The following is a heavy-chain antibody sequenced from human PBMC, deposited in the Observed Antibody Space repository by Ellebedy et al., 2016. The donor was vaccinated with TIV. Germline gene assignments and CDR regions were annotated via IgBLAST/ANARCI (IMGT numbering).Heavy chain of an antibody. D-gene: IGHD4-17*01. V-gene: IGHV3-23*01. Sequence: GESLKISCAASGFTFSSYAMTWVRQAPGKGLEWVSAITYSGGSTYYADSVKGRFSISRANVKNSLYLQMNSLRDEDTAVYYCAREENYGAEVSDYWGQGTLVTVSS. CDR1: GFTFSSYA. CDR2: ITYSGGST. J-gene: IGHJ4*02. CDR3: AREENYGAEVSDY.